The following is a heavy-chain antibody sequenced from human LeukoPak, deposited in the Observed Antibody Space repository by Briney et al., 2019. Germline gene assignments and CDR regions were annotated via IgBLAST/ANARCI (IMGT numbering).Heavy chain of an antibody. CDR3: AKGTKPVMTIPDY. D-gene: IGHD4/OR15-4a*01. CDR1: GFTFSSYA. J-gene: IGHJ4*02. V-gene: IGHV3-30*04. Sequence: PGGSLRLSCAASGFTFSSYAMHWVRQAPGKGLEWVAVISYDGRNKYYRDSVKGRFTISRDNSKNVLYLQMNSLRAEDTAVYYCAKGTKPVMTIPDYWGQGTLVTVSS. CDR2: ISYDGRNK.